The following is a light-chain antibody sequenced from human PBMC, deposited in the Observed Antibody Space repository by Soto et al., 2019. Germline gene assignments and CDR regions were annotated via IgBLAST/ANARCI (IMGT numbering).Light chain of an antibody. CDR1: QSINNW. CDR3: QQYNSYAT. Sequence: EIQMNQSPSSLSASVGDRVTITCRASQSINNWLAWYQQKPGKAPKLLIYDASSLESGVPSRFSGGGFGTEFTLTISSLQPDDFATYYCQQYNSYATFGQGTKVDI. CDR2: DAS. V-gene: IGKV1-5*01. J-gene: IGKJ1*01.